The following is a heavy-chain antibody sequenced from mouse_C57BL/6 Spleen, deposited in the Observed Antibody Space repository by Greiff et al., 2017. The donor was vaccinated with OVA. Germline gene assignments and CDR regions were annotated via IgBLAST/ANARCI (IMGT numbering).Heavy chain of an antibody. CDR3: ARGLYYDYYPWCAY. CDR2: IYPRDGST. CDR1: GYTFTSYD. D-gene: IGHD2-4*01. Sequence: QVQLQQSGPELVKPGASVKLSCKASGYTFTSYDINWVKQRPGQGLEWIGWIYPRDGSTKYNEKFKGKATLTVDTSSSTAYMERHSLTSEDSAVYFCARGLYYDYYPWCAYWGQGTLVTVSA. V-gene: IGHV1-85*01. J-gene: IGHJ3*01.